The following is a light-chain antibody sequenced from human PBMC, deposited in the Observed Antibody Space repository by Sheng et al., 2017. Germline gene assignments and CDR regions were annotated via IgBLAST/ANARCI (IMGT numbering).Light chain of an antibody. CDR3: SSYTSSSTYV. CDR2: EGS. V-gene: IGLV2-14*02. Sequence: QSALTQPASVSGSPGQSITISCAGTSSDVGSYNLVSWYQQYPGKAPKLMIYEGSKRPSGVSNRFSGSKSGNTASLTISGLQAEDEADYYCSSYTSSSTYVFGTGTKVTVL. J-gene: IGLJ1*01. CDR1: SSDVGSYNL.